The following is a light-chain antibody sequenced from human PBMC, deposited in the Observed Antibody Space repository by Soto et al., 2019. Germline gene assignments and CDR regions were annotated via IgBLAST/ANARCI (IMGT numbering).Light chain of an antibody. Sequence: EFVLTQSPGTLSLSPGERATLSCRASQSVSSSYLAWYQQKPGQAPRLLISGASSRATGIPDRFTGGGSGTDFTLTISRLEPEDFAVYYCQQYGSSPRTFGQGTKVDIK. CDR1: QSVSSSY. CDR2: GAS. J-gene: IGKJ1*01. V-gene: IGKV3-20*01. CDR3: QQYGSSPRT.